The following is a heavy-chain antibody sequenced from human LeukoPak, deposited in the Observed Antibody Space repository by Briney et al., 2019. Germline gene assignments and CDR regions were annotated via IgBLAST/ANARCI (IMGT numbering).Heavy chain of an antibody. V-gene: IGHV3-23*01. D-gene: IGHD3-10*01. J-gene: IGHJ5*02. CDR1: GFTFSSYA. Sequence: GGSLRLSCAASGFTFSSYAMSWVRQAPGKGLEWVSAISGSGGSTYYADSVKGRFTISRDNSKNTLYLQMNSLRAEDTAVYYCAREAMVRGARRNNWFDPWGQGTLVTVSS. CDR3: AREAMVRGARRNNWFDP. CDR2: ISGSGGST.